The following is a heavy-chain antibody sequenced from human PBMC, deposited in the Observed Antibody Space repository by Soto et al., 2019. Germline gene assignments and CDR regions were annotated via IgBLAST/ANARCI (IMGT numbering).Heavy chain of an antibody. CDR3: AKDTGPQTTADYLDH. CDR1: GFTFDDYT. D-gene: IGHD4-4*01. J-gene: IGHJ4*02. CDR2: ISWDGGST. V-gene: IGHV3-43*01. Sequence: EVQLVESGGVVVQPGGSLRLSCAASGFTFDDYTMHWVRQAPGKGLEWVSLISWDGGSTYYADSVKGRFTISRDNSKNSLYLQMNSLRTEDTALYYCAKDTGPQTTADYLDHWGQGTPVTVSP.